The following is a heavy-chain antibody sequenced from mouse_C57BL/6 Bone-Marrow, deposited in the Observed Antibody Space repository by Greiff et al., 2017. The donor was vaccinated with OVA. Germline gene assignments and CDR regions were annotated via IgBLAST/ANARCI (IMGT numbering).Heavy chain of an antibody. CDR3: ARSDYTYAMDY. CDR1: GYTFTSYW. Sequence: VMLVESGAELAKPGASVKLSCKASGYTFTSYWMHWVKQRPGQGLDWIGFINPSSGYTKYNQKFKDKATLTADKSSSTAYMQLSSLTYEDSAVYYCARSDYTYAMDYWGQGTSVTVSS. J-gene: IGHJ4*01. CDR2: INPSSGYT. D-gene: IGHD2-12*01. V-gene: IGHV1-7*01.